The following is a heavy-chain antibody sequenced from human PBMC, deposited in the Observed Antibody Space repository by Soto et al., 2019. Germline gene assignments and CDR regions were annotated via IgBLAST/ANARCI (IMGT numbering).Heavy chain of an antibody. CDR1: GLTFSSYW. J-gene: IGHJ5*02. Sequence: GGSLRHSCAASGLTFSSYWMHWVRQATGKGLVWVSRINSDGSSTSYADSVKGRFTISRDNAKNTLYLQMNSLRAEDTAVYYCARESYYDFWSGYYIPRWFDPWGQGTLVTVSS. D-gene: IGHD3-3*01. CDR2: INSDGSST. CDR3: ARESYYDFWSGYYIPRWFDP. V-gene: IGHV3-74*01.